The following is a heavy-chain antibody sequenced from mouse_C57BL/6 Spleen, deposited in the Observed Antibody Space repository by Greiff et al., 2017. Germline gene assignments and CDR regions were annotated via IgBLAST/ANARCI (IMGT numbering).Heavy chain of an antibody. D-gene: IGHD2-5*01. CDR2: IYPSDSET. V-gene: IGHV1-61*01. Sequence: QVQLQQPGAELVRPGSSVKLSCKASGYTFTSYWMDWVKQRPGQGLEWIGNIYPSDSETHYNQKFKDKATLTVDKSSSTAYMQLSSLTSEDSAVYDCAREGYYSNYGWFAYWGQGTLVTVSA. J-gene: IGHJ3*01. CDR3: AREGYYSNYGWFAY. CDR1: GYTFTSYW.